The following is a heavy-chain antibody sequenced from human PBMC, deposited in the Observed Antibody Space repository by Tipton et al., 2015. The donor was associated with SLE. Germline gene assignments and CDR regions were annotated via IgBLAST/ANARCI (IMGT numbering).Heavy chain of an antibody. V-gene: IGHV4-4*07. D-gene: IGHD1-20*01. J-gene: IGHJ2*01. CDR3: ARQLTAYWYFDL. CDR1: GESFNGYF. CDR2: IYTSGST. Sequence: GLVKPSQTLSLTCAVYGESFNGYFWTWIRQPAGKGLEWIGRIYTSGSTNYNPSLKSRVTISVDTSKNQFSLKLRSVTAADTAVYYCARQLTAYWYFDLWGRGTLVTVSS.